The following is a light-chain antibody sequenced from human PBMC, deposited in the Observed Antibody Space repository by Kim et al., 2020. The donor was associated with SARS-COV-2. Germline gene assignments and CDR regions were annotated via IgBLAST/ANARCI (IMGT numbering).Light chain of an antibody. CDR2: AKN. Sequence: ALGQTVRSTCKGDSLRSSYASWYQQKPGQAPILVVFAKNNRPSGIPDRFSGSSSGSTASLTIAGAQAEDEADYYCHSRDSIGNDVIFGGGTQLTVL. J-gene: IGLJ2*01. CDR1: SLRSSY. CDR3: HSRDSIGNDVI. V-gene: IGLV3-19*01.